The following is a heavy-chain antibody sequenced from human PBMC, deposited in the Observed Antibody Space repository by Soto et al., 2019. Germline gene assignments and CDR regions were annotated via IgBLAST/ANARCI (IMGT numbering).Heavy chain of an antibody. V-gene: IGHV3-23*01. D-gene: IGHD3-3*01. J-gene: IGHJ4*02. CDR2: ISGSGGST. CDR1: GFTFSSYA. Sequence: GGSLRLSCAASGFTFSSYAMSWVRQASGKGLEWVSAISGSGGSTYYADSVKGRFTISRDNSKNTLYLQMNSLRAEDTAVYYCANWPRLYDFWSPLHLDWGQGTLVTVSS. CDR3: ANWPRLYDFWSPLHLD.